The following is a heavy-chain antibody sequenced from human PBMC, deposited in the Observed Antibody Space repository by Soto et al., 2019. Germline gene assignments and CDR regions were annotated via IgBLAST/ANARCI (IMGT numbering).Heavy chain of an antibody. J-gene: IGHJ6*02. CDR1: GFTFDDYA. CDR2: ISWNSGSI. V-gene: IGHV3-9*01. CDR3: AKDMGGFGELGGGGMDV. Sequence: EVQLVESGGGLVQPGRSLRLSCAASGFTFDDYAMHWVRQAPGKGLEWVSGISWNSGSIGYADSVKGRFTISRDNAKNSLYLQMNSLRAEDTALYYCAKDMGGFGELGGGGMDVWGQGTTVTVSS. D-gene: IGHD3-10*01.